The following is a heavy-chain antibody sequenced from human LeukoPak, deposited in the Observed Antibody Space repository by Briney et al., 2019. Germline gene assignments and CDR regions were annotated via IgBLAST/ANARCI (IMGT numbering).Heavy chain of an antibody. V-gene: IGHV3-23*01. J-gene: IGHJ4*02. Sequence: EGSLRLSCAASGFTFSSYAMSWVRQAPGKGLEWVSAISGSGGSTYYADSVKGRFTISRDNSKNTLYLQMNSLRAEDTAVYYCAKDLGSYCVGFDYWGQGTLVTVSS. CDR1: GFTFSSYA. CDR2: ISGSGGST. D-gene: IGHD1-26*01. CDR3: AKDLGSYCVGFDY.